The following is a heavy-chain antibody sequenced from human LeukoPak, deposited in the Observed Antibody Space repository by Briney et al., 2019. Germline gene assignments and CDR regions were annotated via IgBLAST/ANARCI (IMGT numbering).Heavy chain of an antibody. D-gene: IGHD2-15*01. J-gene: IGHJ4*02. CDR3: AKRGFCSGGSCYSFHFDY. CDR1: GFTFSSYG. V-gene: IGHV3-30*18. CDR2: IPYDGSNK. Sequence: PGGSLRLSCAASGFTFSSYGMHWVRQAPGKGLEWVAVIPYDGSNKYYADSVKGRFTISRDNSKNTLYLQMNSLRAEDTAVYYCAKRGFCSGGSCYSFHFDYWGQGTLVTVSS.